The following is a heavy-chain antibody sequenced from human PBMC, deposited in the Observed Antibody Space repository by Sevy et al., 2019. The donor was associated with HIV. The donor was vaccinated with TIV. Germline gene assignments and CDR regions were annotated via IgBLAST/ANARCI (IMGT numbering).Heavy chain of an antibody. D-gene: IGHD1-20*01. V-gene: IGHV4-59*01. J-gene: IGHJ4*02. CDR3: ARSRVITGTFDY. CDR2: ISYSGST. Sequence: SETLSLTCTVSGGSISGYYWSWIRQPPGKGLEWIGYISYSGSTNYNPSLKSRVTISVDTSKNEFSLKLSSVTSADTAVYYCARSRVITGTFDYWGQGTLVTVSS. CDR1: GGSISGYY.